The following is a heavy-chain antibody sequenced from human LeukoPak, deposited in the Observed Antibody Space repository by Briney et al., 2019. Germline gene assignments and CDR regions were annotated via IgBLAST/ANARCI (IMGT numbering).Heavy chain of an antibody. CDR3: ARDSGTGYYDSSGYYLDAFDI. D-gene: IGHD3-22*01. CDR2: IYYSGST. CDR1: GGSISSYY. J-gene: IGHJ3*02. V-gene: IGHV4-59*01. Sequence: KSSETLSLTCTVSGGSISSYYWSWIRQPPGKGLEWIGYIYYSGSTNYNPSLKSRVTISVDTSKNQFSLKLSSVTAADTAVYYCARDSGTGYYDSSGYYLDAFDIWGQGTMVTVSS.